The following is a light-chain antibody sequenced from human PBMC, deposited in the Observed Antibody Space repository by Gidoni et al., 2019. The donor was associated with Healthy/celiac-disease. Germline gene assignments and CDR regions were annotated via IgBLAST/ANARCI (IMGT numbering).Light chain of an antibody. CDR2: WAS. J-gene: IGKJ2*01. Sequence: IVITSSSAPLAASLGERAIINRKSSQSVLYSSNNKHYLDWYQQKPGQPPKLLIYWASTRESGVPDRFSGSGSGTDFTLTISSLQAEDVAVYYCQQCYSTRYTFGQGTKLEIK. V-gene: IGKV4-1*01. CDR3: QQCYSTRYT. CDR1: QSVLYSSNNKHY.